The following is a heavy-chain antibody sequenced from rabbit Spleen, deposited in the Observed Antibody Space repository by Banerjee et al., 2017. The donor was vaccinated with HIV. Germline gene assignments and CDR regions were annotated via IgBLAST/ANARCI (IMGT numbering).Heavy chain of an antibody. V-gene: IGHV1S7*01. CDR1: GFDFSSYS. CDR2: IYTGRGGT. D-gene: IGHD8-1*01. CDR3: ARDTGTSFSTYGMDL. J-gene: IGHJ6*01. Sequence: QLKETGGGLVQPGGSLTLSCKTSGFDFSSYSMSWVRQAPGKGLEWIGAIYTGRGGTDYANWVNGRFNIASDNAQYTVDLQMNSLTAADTANYFCARDTGTSFSTYGMDLWGPGTLVTVS.